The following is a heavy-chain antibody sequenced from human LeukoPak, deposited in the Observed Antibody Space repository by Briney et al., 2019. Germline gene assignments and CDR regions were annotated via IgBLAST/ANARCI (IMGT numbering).Heavy chain of an antibody. J-gene: IGHJ4*02. V-gene: IGHV4-34*01. CDR3: ARYTATTVTFDY. CDR2: INHSGST. Sequence: SETLSLTCAVYGGSFSGYYWSWIRQPPGKGLEWIGEINHSGSTNYNPSLKSRVTISVDTSKNQFSLKLSSVTAADTAVYCCARYTATTVTFDYWGQGTLVTVSS. CDR1: GGSFSGYY. D-gene: IGHD4-17*01.